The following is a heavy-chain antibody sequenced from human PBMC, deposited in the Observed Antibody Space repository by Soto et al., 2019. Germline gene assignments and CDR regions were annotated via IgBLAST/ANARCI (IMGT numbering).Heavy chain of an antibody. Sequence: PETLSLTCAVSGGSISSSNWWSWVRQPPGKGLEWIEDIYHSGSTNYNPSLKSRVTISVDTSKNQFSLKLSSVTAADTAVYYCASERNTAPARIDYWGQGTLVTVSS. D-gene: IGHD5-18*01. CDR3: ASERNTAPARIDY. CDR2: IYHSGST. J-gene: IGHJ4*02. V-gene: IGHV4-4*03. CDR1: GGSISSSNW.